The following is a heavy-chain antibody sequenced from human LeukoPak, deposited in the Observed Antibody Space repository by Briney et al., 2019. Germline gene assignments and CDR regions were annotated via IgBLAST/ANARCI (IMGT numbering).Heavy chain of an antibody. CDR1: GGTFSSYA. CDR2: IIPIFGIA. Sequence: SVKGSCKASGGTFSSYAISWVRQAPGQGLEWMGRIIPIFGIANYAQKFQGRVTITADKSTSTAYMELSSLRSEDTAVYYCASFSEKSDYYDSSGPFDYWGQGTLVTVSS. D-gene: IGHD3-22*01. V-gene: IGHV1-69*04. CDR3: ASFSEKSDYYDSSGPFDY. J-gene: IGHJ4*02.